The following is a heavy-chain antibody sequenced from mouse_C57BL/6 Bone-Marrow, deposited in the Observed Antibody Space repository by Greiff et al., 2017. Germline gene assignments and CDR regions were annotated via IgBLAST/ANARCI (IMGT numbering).Heavy chain of an antibody. J-gene: IGHJ1*03. CDR3: ARIHCYGSSCEWYFGV. CDR2: IYPNYGTT. V-gene: IGHV1-39*01. Sequence: VQLQQSGAELVKPGASVKMSCKASGYSFTDYYMNWVKQSTGKSLEWIGVIYPNYGTTSYNQKFKGKATLTVDQSSSTAYMRLNSLTSEDSAVYYCARIHCYGSSCEWYFGVWGTGTTVTGSS. CDR1: GYSFTDYY. D-gene: IGHD1-1*01.